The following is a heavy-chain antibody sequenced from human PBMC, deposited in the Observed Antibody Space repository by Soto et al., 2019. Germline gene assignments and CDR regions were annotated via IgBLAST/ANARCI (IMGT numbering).Heavy chain of an antibody. CDR1: GGTFSSYA. Sequence: QVQLVQSGAEVKKPGSSVKVSCKASGGTFSSYAISWVRQAPGQGLEWMGGIIPIFGTANYAQKFQGRVTITADESTSTAYMELSSLRSEDTAVYYCARDSTPDYGCPEYYYYGMDVWGQGTTVTVSS. CDR2: IIPIFGTA. D-gene: IGHD4-17*01. CDR3: ARDSTPDYGCPEYYYYGMDV. V-gene: IGHV1-69*01. J-gene: IGHJ6*02.